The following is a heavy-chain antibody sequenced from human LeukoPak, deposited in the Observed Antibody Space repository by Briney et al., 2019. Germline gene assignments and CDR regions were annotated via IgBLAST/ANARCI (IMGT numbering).Heavy chain of an antibody. CDR1: GGSISSGGYY. D-gene: IGHD1-26*01. V-gene: IGHV4-31*03. CDR2: IYYSGST. CDR3: ARVEGGSSIFDY. J-gene: IGHJ4*02. Sequence: PSETLSLTCTVSGGSISSGGYYWSWIRQHPGKGLEWIGYIYYSGSTYYSPSLKSRVTISVDTSKNQFSLKLSSVTAADTAVYYCARVEGGSSIFDYWGQGTLVTVSS.